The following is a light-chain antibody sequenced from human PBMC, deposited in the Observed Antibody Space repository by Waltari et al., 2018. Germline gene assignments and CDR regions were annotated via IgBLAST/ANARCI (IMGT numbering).Light chain of an antibody. CDR2: QAS. Sequence: DIQMTQSPSTLSASVGDRVTITCPASQSISRYLVWYQRKPGQAPKPLIYQASNLESGVPSSFSGSESGTAVALSISSLQPEDLATYYCQQYISYPYTLGQGTTLEIK. V-gene: IGKV1-5*03. CDR1: QSISRY. J-gene: IGKJ2*01. CDR3: QQYISYPYT.